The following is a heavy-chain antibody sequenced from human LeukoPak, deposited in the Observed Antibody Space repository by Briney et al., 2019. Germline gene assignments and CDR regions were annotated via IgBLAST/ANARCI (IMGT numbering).Heavy chain of an antibody. J-gene: IGHJ4*02. CDR3: ARADSSGWNGDY. V-gene: IGHV1-2*02. Sequence: ASVKVSCKASGYPFTGYYMHWVRQAPGQGLEWMGWINPNSGGTNYAQKFQGRVTMTRDTSISTAYMELSRLRSDDTAVYYCARADSSGWNGDYWGQGTLVTVSS. CDR1: GYPFTGYY. CDR2: INPNSGGT. D-gene: IGHD6-19*01.